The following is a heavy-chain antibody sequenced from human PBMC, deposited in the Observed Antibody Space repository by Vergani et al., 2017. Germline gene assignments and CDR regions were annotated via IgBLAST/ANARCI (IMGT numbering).Heavy chain of an antibody. D-gene: IGHD3-10*01. V-gene: IGHV4-34*01. J-gene: IGHJ1*01. CDR2: INHSGST. CDR1: GGSFSGYY. Sequence: QVQLQQWGAGLLKPSETLSLTCAVYGGSFSGYYWSWIRQPPGKGLEWIGEINHSGSTNYNPSLKSRVTISVDTSKNQFSLKLSSVTAADTAVYYCARGAWGVRGVIRGYFQHWGQGTLVTVSS. CDR3: ARGAWGVRGVIRGYFQH.